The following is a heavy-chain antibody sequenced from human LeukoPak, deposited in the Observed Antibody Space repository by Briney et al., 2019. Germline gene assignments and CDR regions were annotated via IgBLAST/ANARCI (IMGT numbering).Heavy chain of an antibody. Sequence: PGGSLRLSCAASGFTFSSYGMHWVRQAPGKGLEWVAFIRNDGSNKYYADSVKGRFTISRDNSKNTLYLQMNSLRTEDTAVYYCATPGTSSRPSWGQGTLVTVCS. CDR2: IRNDGSNK. D-gene: IGHD6-13*01. J-gene: IGHJ4*02. CDR1: GFTFSSYG. CDR3: ATPGTSSRPS. V-gene: IGHV3-30*02.